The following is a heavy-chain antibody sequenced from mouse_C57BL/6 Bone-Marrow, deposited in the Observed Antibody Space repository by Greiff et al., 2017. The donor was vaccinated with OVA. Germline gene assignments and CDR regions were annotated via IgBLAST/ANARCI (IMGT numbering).Heavy chain of an antibody. D-gene: IGHD6-1*01. Sequence: DVMLVESGGDLVKPGGSLKLSCAASGFTFSSYGMSWVRQTPDKRLEWVATISSGGSYTYYTDSVKGRFTISTDNAKNTPYLHKSSLRSEDTAMYYCANRSSWFAYWGQGTLVTVSA. V-gene: IGHV5-6*02. CDR1: GFTFSSYG. CDR3: ANRSSWFAY. CDR2: ISSGGSYT. J-gene: IGHJ3*01.